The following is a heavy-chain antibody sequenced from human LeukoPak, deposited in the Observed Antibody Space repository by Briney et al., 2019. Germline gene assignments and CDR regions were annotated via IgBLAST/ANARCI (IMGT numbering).Heavy chain of an antibody. Sequence: AGGSLRLSCAACGFTFSSYSMNWVRQAPGKGLEWVSSISSSSSYIYYADSVKGRFTISRDNAKNSLYLQMNSLRAEDTAVYYCARDRRMRDYGDYGLDYWGQGTLVTVSS. CDR3: ARDRRMRDYGDYGLDY. J-gene: IGHJ4*02. CDR2: ISSSSSYI. V-gene: IGHV3-21*01. D-gene: IGHD4-17*01. CDR1: GFTFSSYS.